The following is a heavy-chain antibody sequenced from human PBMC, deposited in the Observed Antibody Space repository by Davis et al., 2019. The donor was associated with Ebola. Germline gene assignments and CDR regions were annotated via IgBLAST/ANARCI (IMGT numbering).Heavy chain of an antibody. CDR3: VTENWYRFES. J-gene: IGHJ4*02. CDR2: SRNQENHYNT. CDR1: RFTFSSYS. D-gene: IGHD1/OR15-1a*01. V-gene: IGHV3-72*01. Sequence: SCAASRFTFSSYSMNWVRLTPGTGLEWVGLSRNQENHYNTEYAASVRGRFTITRDDSKKSMYLQMNSLRTEDTAVYYCVTENWYRFESWGQGTLVTVSS.